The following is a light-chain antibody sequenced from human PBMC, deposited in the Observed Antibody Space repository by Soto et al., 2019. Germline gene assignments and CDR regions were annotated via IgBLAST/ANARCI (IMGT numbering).Light chain of an antibody. V-gene: IGKV4-1*01. J-gene: IGKJ5*01. Sequence: DIVMTQSPDSLAVSLGERATINCKSSQSVSYSSDNKNYLTWYQQKPGQPPKLLIYWASTRESGVPDRFSGSGSGTDFTLTISSLQAEDVAVYYCQQYKNWPLFGQGTRLEIK. CDR3: QQYKNWPL. CDR2: WAS. CDR1: QSVSYSSDNKNY.